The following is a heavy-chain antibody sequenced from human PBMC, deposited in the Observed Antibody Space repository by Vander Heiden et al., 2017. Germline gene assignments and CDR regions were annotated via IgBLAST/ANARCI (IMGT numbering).Heavy chain of an antibody. V-gene: IGHV3-7*01. CDR1: GFTFSKSW. Sequence: VQLVESGGGLVQPGGSLRLSCAASGFTFSKSWMSWVRQAPGKGLEWLATLNHAGGQKTYVDSVEGRFTISSDNAGNTLYLQMNSLRVEDTAMYFCVRGGWSSLDSWGQGTLVTVSS. D-gene: IGHD2-15*01. CDR3: VRGGWSSLDS. CDR2: LNHAGGQK. J-gene: IGHJ4*02.